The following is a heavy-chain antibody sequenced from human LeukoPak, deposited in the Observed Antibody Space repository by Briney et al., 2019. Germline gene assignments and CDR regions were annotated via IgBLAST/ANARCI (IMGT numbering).Heavy chain of an antibody. J-gene: IGHJ4*02. CDR3: ARERYFDY. Sequence: PGGSLRLSCAASGFSFNTCAMSWVRQAPGKGREWVSTISGGGRSTDYADSVKGQFTISRDNSKNTLYLQMNSLRAEDTAVYYCARERYFDYWGQGTLVTVSS. V-gene: IGHV3-23*01. CDR1: GFSFNTCA. CDR2: ISGGGRST.